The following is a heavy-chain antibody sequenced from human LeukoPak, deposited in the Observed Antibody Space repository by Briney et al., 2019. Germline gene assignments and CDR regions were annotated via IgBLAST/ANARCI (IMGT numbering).Heavy chain of an antibody. J-gene: IGHJ6*03. CDR1: GYTFTSYG. CDR2: ISAYNGNT. D-gene: IGHD1-1*01. CDR3: ARGSRNDNYYYYYMDV. V-gene: IGHV1-18*01. Sequence: ASVTVSCKASGYTFTSYGISWVRQAPGQGLEWMGWISAYNGNTNYAQKLQGRVTMTTDTSTSTAYMELRSLRSDDTAVYYCARGSRNDNYYYYYMDVWGKGTTVTVSS.